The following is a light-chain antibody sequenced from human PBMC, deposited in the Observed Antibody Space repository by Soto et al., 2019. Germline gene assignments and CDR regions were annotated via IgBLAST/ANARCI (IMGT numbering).Light chain of an antibody. V-gene: IGLV1-40*01. CDR3: QSSDSSLKV. CDR1: NSDIGAGYD. J-gene: IGLJ3*02. Sequence: SVLAQPPSVSGAPGQRVTISCTGRNSDIGAGYDVHWYQKLPGTAPKLLIYGNTNRPSGVPDRFSGSRSGTSASLAITGLQAEDEAVYYCQSSDSSLKVFGGGTKLTVL. CDR2: GNT.